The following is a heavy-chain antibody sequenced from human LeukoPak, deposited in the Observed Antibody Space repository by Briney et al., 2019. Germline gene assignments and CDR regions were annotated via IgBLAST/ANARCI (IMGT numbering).Heavy chain of an antibody. CDR1: GGSFSGSY. J-gene: IGHJ3*02. CDR2: INHGGST. Sequence: SETLSLTCAVYGGSFSGSYRSWIRQPPGKGLEWIGEINHGGSTNYNPSLKSRVTISADTSKNQFSLKLSSVTAADTAVYYCARIGPNDAFDIWGQGTMVTVSS. CDR3: ARIGPNDAFDI. V-gene: IGHV4-34*01.